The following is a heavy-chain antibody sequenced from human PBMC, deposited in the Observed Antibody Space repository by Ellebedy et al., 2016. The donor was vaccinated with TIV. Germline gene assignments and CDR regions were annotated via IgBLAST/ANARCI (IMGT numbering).Heavy chain of an antibody. D-gene: IGHD4/OR15-4a*01. CDR3: AREFLSANYPDYFDY. CDR2: IYFSGNT. J-gene: IGHJ4*02. V-gene: IGHV4-39*07. Sequence: MPSETLSLTCTVSGGSIRTTDYYWGWIRQPPGKGLEWIASIYFSGNTYYNPSLKTRVTMSVDTSESHFSLKMTSVTAADTAVYYCAREFLSANYPDYFDYWGQGALVTVSS. CDR1: GGSIRTTDYY.